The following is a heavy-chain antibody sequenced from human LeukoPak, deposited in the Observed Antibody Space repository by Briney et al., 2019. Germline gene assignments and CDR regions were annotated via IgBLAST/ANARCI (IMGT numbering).Heavy chain of an antibody. J-gene: IGHJ4*02. CDR2: IKQDGSEK. Sequence: GGSLRLSCAASGFTFSSYWMSWVRQAPGKGLEWVANIKQDGSEKYYVDSVKGRFTISRDNAKNSLYLQMNSLRAEDTAVYYCARGCCSSTSCQNFDYWGQGTLVTVSS. CDR3: ARGCCSSTSCQNFDY. D-gene: IGHD2-2*01. V-gene: IGHV3-7*01. CDR1: GFTFSSYW.